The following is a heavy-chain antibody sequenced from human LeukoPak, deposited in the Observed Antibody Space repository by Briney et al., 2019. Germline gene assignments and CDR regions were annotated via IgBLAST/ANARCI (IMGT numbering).Heavy chain of an antibody. V-gene: IGHV4-59*01. CDR2: IYYSGST. CDR1: GGSISSYY. D-gene: IGHD1-26*01. J-gene: IGHJ4*02. Sequence: SETLSLTCTVSGGSISSYYWSWIRQPPGKGLEWIGYIYYSGSTNYNPSLKSRVTISVDTSKNQFSLKLSSVTAADTAVYYCAVPGDSGSYSWGQGTLVTVSS. CDR3: AVPGDSGSYS.